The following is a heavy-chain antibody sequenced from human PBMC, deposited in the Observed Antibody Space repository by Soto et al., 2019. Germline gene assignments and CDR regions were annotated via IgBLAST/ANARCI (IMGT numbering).Heavy chain of an antibody. CDR1: GYTFPVYY. J-gene: IGHJ4*02. CDR3: AIDLAKGVGSAGFDY. D-gene: IGHD1-26*01. Sequence: QVQLVQSGAEVKKPGASGNVSCRASGYTFPVYYMHWVRQAPGQGRERMGGINPKSGGTMYPQKIQGRVTMTWDTSISTAYRALSRLRSDDTAVYYGAIDLAKGVGSAGFDYWGQGTLVTVSS. CDR2: INPKSGGT. V-gene: IGHV1-2*02.